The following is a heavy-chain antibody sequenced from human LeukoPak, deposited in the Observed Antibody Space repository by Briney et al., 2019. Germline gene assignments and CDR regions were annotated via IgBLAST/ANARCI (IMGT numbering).Heavy chain of an antibody. J-gene: IGHJ6*02. D-gene: IGHD3-10*01. V-gene: IGHV3-33*06. Sequence: GGSLRLSCVASGFTFRSSAIHWVRQVPGKGLEWVAVIWHDGSNKGYRDSVKGRFTIYRDNSKNTLYLQMNKLRDEDTAKYYCVKDRAGTNLVRGVITGVMDVWGQGTTVTVSS. CDR3: VKDRAGTNLVRGVITGVMDV. CDR2: IWHDGSNK. CDR1: GFTFRSSA.